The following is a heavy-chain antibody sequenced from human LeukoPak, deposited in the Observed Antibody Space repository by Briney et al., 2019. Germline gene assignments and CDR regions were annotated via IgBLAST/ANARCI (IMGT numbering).Heavy chain of an antibody. V-gene: IGHV3-48*02. CDR1: GYSFSNYC. J-gene: IGHJ4*02. CDR2: ISSSSSAM. D-gene: IGHD1-26*01. CDR3: ARAYSGSHCDY. Sequence: GESLNIPCRGSGYSFSNYCIAGVCQVPGRGREWVSYISSSSSAMYYADSVKGRFTISRDNAEISLYLQMNSLRDEDTAVYYCARAYSGSHCDYWGQGTLVTVSS.